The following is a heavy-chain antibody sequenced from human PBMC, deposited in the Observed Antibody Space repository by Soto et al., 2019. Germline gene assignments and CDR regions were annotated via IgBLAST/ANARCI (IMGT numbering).Heavy chain of an antibody. CDR1: GFTFSSYS. CDR2: ISSSSSYI. Sequence: EVQLVESGGGLVKPGGSLRLSCAASGFTFSSYSMNWVRQAPGKGLEWVSSISSSSSYIYYADSVKGRFTISRDNAKKSRYLQMNSLRAEDTAVDYCARGPGATVTPEWFDPWGQGTLVTVSS. V-gene: IGHV3-21*01. J-gene: IGHJ5*02. CDR3: ARGPGATVTPEWFDP. D-gene: IGHD4-17*01.